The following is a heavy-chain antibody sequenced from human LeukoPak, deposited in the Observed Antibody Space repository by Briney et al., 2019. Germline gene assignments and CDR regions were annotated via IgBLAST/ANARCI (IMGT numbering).Heavy chain of an antibody. D-gene: IGHD3-22*01. Sequence: GGSLRLSCAASGFTVSSNYMSWVRQAPGKGLEWVSAISGSGGSTYYADSVKGRFTISRDNSKNTLYLQMNSLRAEDTAVYYCAKRTTGSSGYYYSPYYFDYWGQGTLVTVSS. CDR2: ISGSGGST. CDR1: GFTVSSNY. CDR3: AKRTTGSSGYYYSPYYFDY. J-gene: IGHJ4*02. V-gene: IGHV3-23*01.